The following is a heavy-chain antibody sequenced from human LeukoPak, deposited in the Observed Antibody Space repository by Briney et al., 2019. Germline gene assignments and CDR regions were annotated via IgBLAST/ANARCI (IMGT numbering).Heavy chain of an antibody. CDR3: ARLSNPMIADY. V-gene: IGHV1-46*01. Sequence: GASVKVSCKASGYTFTGYYMHWVRQAPGQGLEWMGIINPSGGSTSYAQKFQGRVTTTRDTSTSTVYMELSSLRSEDTAVYYCARLSNPMIADYWGQGTLVTVSS. D-gene: IGHD3-22*01. J-gene: IGHJ4*02. CDR1: GYTFTGYY. CDR2: INPSGGST.